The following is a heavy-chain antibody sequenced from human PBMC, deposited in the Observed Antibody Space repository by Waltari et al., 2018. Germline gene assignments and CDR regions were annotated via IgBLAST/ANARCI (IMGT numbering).Heavy chain of an antibody. D-gene: IGHD3-22*01. Sequence: QVQLVQSGAEVKKPGASVKVSCTASGYTFTSYDINWVRQATGKGLEWMGWMNPNSGNTGYAQKVQGRVTMTRNTSISTAYMELSSLRSEDTAVYYCARGGRITMIVVVIAEAFDIWGQGTMVTVSS. V-gene: IGHV1-8*01. CDR3: ARGGRITMIVVVIAEAFDI. CDR2: MNPNSGNT. J-gene: IGHJ3*02. CDR1: GYTFTSYD.